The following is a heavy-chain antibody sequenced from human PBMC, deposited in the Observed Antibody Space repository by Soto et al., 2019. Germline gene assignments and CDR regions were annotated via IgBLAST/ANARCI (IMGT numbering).Heavy chain of an antibody. CDR3: ARVYLYSHVDY. V-gene: IGHV1-3*01. D-gene: IGHD6-13*01. CDR2: INGGNGNT. CDR1: GYTFTSYA. J-gene: IGHJ4*02. Sequence: QVQLVQSGAEVKKPGASVKVSCKASGYTFTSYAMHWVRQAPGQRLEWMGWINGGNGNTKYSQKFQGRVTITWDTSASPANMELSSLISEDTAVYYCARVYLYSHVDYWGQGTLVTVSS.